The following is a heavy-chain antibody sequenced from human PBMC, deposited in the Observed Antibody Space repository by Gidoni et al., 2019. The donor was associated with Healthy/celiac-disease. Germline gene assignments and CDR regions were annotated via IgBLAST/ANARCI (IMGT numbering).Heavy chain of an antibody. Sequence: QLQLQESGPALVKPSVTMSLSSTVSGGCISSSSYYWGWIRQPPGKGLEWIGSIDYSGSTCYNPSLKSRVTISVDTSKNQFSLRLSSVTAADTAVYYCAGHIALGGWFDPWGQGTLVTVSS. D-gene: IGHD1-26*01. J-gene: IGHJ5*02. CDR2: IDYSGST. V-gene: IGHV4-39*01. CDR3: AGHIALGGWFDP. CDR1: GGCISSSSYY.